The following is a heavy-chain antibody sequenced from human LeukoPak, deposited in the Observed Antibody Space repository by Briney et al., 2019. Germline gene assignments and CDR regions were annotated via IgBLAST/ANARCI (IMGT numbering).Heavy chain of an antibody. V-gene: IGHV4-59*01. D-gene: IGHD2-15*01. J-gene: IGHJ4*02. Sequence: SETLSLTCTVSGGSISSYYWSWIRQPPGKGLEWIGYIYYSGSTNYNPSLKSRVTISVDTSKNQFSLKLSSVTAADTAVYYCARGICSGGNCYSFRGSIEPGQYYFDYWGQGTLVTVSS. CDR1: GGSISSYY. CDR2: IYYSGST. CDR3: ARGICSGGNCYSFRGSIEPGQYYFDY.